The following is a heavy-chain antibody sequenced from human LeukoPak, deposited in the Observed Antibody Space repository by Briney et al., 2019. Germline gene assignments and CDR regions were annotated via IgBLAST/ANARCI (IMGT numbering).Heavy chain of an antibody. CDR1: GYFFTSYW. V-gene: IGHV5-51*01. J-gene: IGHJ4*02. Sequence: GESLLISCKASGYFFTSYWIGWVRQMPGKGLEWMGIINPSDSDTRYSTSFQGQVTISAEKSISTVYLQWSSLKASDTAKYYCAKGYSRVDYWGQGTLVTVSS. D-gene: IGHD5-12*01. CDR2: INPSDSDT. CDR3: AKGYSRVDY.